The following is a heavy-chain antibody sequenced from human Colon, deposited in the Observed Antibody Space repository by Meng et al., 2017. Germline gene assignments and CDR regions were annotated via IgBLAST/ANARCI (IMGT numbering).Heavy chain of an antibody. V-gene: IGHV1-8*01. CDR2: MKPNNGNT. CDR3: ARTAMLDS. Sequence: QVQLVQSGAEVRKPGASVKVTCKASGYTFTSSDINWVRRATGRGLEWLGWMKPNNGNTGSAQKFQGRVSMTRDTSIGTAYMELSGLTSEDTAVYYCARTAMLDSWGQGTLVTVSS. D-gene: IGHD2-2*01. J-gene: IGHJ5*01. CDR1: GYTFTSSD.